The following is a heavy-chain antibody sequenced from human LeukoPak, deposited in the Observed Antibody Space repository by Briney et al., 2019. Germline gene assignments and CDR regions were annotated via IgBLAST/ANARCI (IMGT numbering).Heavy chain of an antibody. CDR2: IYHSGST. Sequence: SETLSLTCAVSGGSISSGGYSWSWIRQPPGKGLKWIGYIYHSGSTYYNPSLKSRVTIPVDRSKNQFSLKLSSVTAADTAVYYCARLAQYYYDSSGYYDYWGQGTLVTVSS. D-gene: IGHD3-22*01. V-gene: IGHV4-30-2*01. J-gene: IGHJ4*02. CDR1: GGSISSGGYS. CDR3: ARLAQYYYDSSGYYDY.